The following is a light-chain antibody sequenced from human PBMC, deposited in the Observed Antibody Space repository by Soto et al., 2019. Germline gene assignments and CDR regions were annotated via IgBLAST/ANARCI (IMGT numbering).Light chain of an antibody. J-gene: IGKJ5*01. Sequence: DIQMTQSPYSLSASVGDRVTITCRASQDISNYLNWYQQRPGKAPKLLIYDESNLERGVPSRFSGTRSGTHFTFAITSLQPEDVATYYCQQSDSLPITVGQGTRLEI. CDR3: QQSDSLPIT. CDR1: QDISNY. CDR2: DES. V-gene: IGKV1-33*01.